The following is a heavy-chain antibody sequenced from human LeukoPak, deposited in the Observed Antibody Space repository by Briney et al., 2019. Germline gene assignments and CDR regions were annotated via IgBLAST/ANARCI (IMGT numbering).Heavy chain of an antibody. CDR1: GFTFSSYW. Sequence: GGSLRLSCAASGFTFSSYWMSWVRQAPGKGLERVANIKQDGSEKYYVDSVKGRFTISRDNSKNTLYLQMNSLRAEDTAVYYCANTQGAGTVDYWGQGTLVTVSS. CDR3: ANTQGAGTVDY. V-gene: IGHV3-7*01. J-gene: IGHJ4*02. CDR2: IKQDGSEK. D-gene: IGHD6-13*01.